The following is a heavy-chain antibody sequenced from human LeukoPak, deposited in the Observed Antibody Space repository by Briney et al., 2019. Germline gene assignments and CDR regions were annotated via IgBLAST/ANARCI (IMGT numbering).Heavy chain of an antibody. CDR1: GFTFSSYA. D-gene: IGHD2-15*01. Sequence: GGSLRLSCAASGFTFSSYAMSWVRQAPGKGLEWVSAISGSGGSTYYADSVKGRFTISRDNSKNTLYLQMNSLRAEDTAVYYCAKGRGAPCSGGSCYLLYYYYYMDVWGKGTTVTISS. CDR2: ISGSGGST. J-gene: IGHJ6*03. V-gene: IGHV3-23*01. CDR3: AKGRGAPCSGGSCYLLYYYYYMDV.